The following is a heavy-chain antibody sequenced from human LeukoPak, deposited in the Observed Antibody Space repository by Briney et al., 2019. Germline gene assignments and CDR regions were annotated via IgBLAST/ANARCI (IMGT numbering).Heavy chain of an antibody. Sequence: SETLSLTCTVSDYSISSANYWGWIRQPPGKGLEWIGSFYHRGSTYYNPSLKSRVTITVDASKNQFSLKLNSVTAADTAFYYCARDYSSGWYTPFYWGQGTLVTVSS. CDR1: DYSISSANY. CDR3: ARDYSSGWYTPFY. D-gene: IGHD6-19*01. V-gene: IGHV4-38-2*02. J-gene: IGHJ4*02. CDR2: FYHRGST.